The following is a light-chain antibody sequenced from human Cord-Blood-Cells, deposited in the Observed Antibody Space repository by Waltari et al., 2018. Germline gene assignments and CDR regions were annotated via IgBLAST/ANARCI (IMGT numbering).Light chain of an antibody. CDR2: EVS. CDR3: SSYTSSSFVV. Sequence: QSALTQPASVSGSPGPSTPISCTGTSSDVGGYNSVPWYQQHPSKAPKLMIYEVSNRPSGVSNRFSGSKSGNTASLTISGLQAEDEADYYCSSYTSSSFVVFGGGTKLTVL. CDR1: SSDVGGYNS. V-gene: IGLV2-14*01. J-gene: IGLJ2*01.